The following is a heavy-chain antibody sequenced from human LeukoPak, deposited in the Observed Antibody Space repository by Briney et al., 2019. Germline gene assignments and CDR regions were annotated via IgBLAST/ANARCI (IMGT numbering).Heavy chain of an antibody. J-gene: IGHJ3*02. V-gene: IGHV3-30*03. CDR2: ISYDGSNK. CDR1: GFTFSSYG. Sequence: PGGSLRLSCAASGFTFSSYGMHWVRQAPGKGLEWVAVISYDGSNKYYADSVKGRFTISRDNSKNTLYLQMNSLRAEDTAVYYCARDVNLLEWLFPVGAFDIWGQGTMVTVSS. CDR3: ARDVNLLEWLFPVGAFDI. D-gene: IGHD3-3*01.